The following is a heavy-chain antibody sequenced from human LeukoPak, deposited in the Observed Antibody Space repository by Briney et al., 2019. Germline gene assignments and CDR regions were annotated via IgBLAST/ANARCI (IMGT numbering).Heavy chain of an antibody. CDR1: GYSISSGYY. J-gene: IGHJ6*03. CDR2: IYHSGST. V-gene: IGHV4-38-2*02. CDR3: ARVYYYGSGKGYYMDV. D-gene: IGHD3-10*01. Sequence: SETLSLTCTVSGYSISSGYYWGWIRQPPGKGLEGIGSIYHSGSTYYNPSLKSRVTISVDTSKNQFSLKLSSVTAADTAVYYCARVYYYGSGKGYYMDVWGKGTTVTVSS.